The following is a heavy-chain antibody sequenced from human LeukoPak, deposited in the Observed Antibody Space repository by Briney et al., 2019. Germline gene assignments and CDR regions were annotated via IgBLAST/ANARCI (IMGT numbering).Heavy chain of an antibody. J-gene: IGHJ5*02. D-gene: IGHD3-10*01. CDR2: ISGDGTAR. Sequence: PGGSLRLSCAASGFTSSSYWMHWVRQVPGKGLVWVSRISGDGTARNYADSVKGRFTISRDDAKNTVDLQTNSLRGEDTAVYYCVRGRGSYGWFDPWGQGTLVTVSS. CDR3: VRGRGSYGWFDP. V-gene: IGHV3-74*01. CDR1: GFTSSSYW.